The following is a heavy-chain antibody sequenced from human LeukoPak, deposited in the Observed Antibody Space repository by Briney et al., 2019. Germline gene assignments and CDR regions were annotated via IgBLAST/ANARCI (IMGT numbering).Heavy chain of an antibody. CDR3: ARERGRYSDAFDI. D-gene: IGHD1-26*01. Sequence: GASVKVSCKASGYTFTGYYMHWVRQAPGQGLEWMGWINPNSGGTNYAQNFQGRVTMTRGRSISTAYMELARLTADDTALYYCARERGRYSDAFDIWGQGTMVTVSS. J-gene: IGHJ3*02. CDR2: INPNSGGT. V-gene: IGHV1-2*02. CDR1: GYTFTGYY.